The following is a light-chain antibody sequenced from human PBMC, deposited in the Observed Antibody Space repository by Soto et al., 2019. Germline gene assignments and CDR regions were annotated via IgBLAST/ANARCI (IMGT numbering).Light chain of an antibody. V-gene: IGLV1-47*01. CDR3: AAWDDSLSDPVV. J-gene: IGLJ2*01. CDR2: RNN. CDR1: SSNIGSNY. Sequence: QLVLTQPPSASGTPGQRVTISCSGSSSNIGSNYVYWYQQLPGTAPKLLIYRNNQRPSGVPDRFSGSKSGTSASLAISGLRSEDEADYYCAAWDDSLSDPVVFGGGTKLTVL.